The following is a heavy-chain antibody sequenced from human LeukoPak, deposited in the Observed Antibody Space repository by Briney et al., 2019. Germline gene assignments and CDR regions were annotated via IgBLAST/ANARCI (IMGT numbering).Heavy chain of an antibody. Sequence: GGSLRLSCAASGFTFSSYAMSWVRQAPGKGLEWVSAITGSGGSKYYADSVKGRFTISRDNSKNTLYLQMNSLRAEDTAVYYCAMGRYCSSTSCYSIGYWGQGTLVTVSS. D-gene: IGHD2-2*01. CDR3: AMGRYCSSTSCYSIGY. CDR2: ITGSGGSK. CDR1: GFTFSSYA. V-gene: IGHV3-23*01. J-gene: IGHJ4*02.